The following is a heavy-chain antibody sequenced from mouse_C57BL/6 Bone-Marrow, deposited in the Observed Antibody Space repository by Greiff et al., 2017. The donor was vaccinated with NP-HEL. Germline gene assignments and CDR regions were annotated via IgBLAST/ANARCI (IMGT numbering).Heavy chain of an antibody. D-gene: IGHD2-2*01. J-gene: IGHJ3*01. CDR1: GYTFTDYY. V-gene: IGHV1-76*01. CDR3: ARPLYYGYPWFAY. CDR2: IYPGSGNT. Sequence: VQLQQSGAELVRPGASVKLSCKASGYTFTDYYINWVKQRPGQGLEWIARIYPGSGNTYYNEKFKGKATLTAEKSSSTAYMQLSSLTSEDSAVYFCARPLYYGYPWFAYWGQGTLVTVSA.